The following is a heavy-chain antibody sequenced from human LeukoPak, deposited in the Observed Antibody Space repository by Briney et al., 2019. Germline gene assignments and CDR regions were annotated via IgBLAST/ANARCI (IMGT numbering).Heavy chain of an antibody. J-gene: IGHJ6*03. CDR1: GYTFTGYY. CDR2: INPNSGGT. V-gene: IGHV1-2*02. Sequence: ASVKVSCKASGYTFTGYYMHWVRQAPGQGLEWMGWINPNSGGTNYAQKFQGRVTMTRDTSISTAYMELSRLRSDDTAVYYCARDRAALHLYYYMDVWGKGTTVTVSS. CDR3: ARDRAALHLYYYMDV. D-gene: IGHD3-16*02.